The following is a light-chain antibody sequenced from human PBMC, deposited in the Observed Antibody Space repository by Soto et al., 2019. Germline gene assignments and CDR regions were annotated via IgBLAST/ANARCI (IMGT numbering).Light chain of an antibody. J-gene: IGKJ4*01. CDR1: QSVSSY. CDR3: QQRSNWLT. V-gene: IGKV3-11*01. CDR2: AAS. Sequence: EIVLTQSPATLSSSPGERATLSCRASQSVSSYLAWYQQKPGQAPRLLIYAASTRPTGIPARFSGSGSWTDFTLTISSLEPEDFAVYYCQQRSNWLTFGGGTKVEIK.